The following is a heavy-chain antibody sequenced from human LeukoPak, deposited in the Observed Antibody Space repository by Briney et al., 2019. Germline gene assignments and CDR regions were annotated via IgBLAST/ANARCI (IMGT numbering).Heavy chain of an antibody. CDR2: IYPRDGST. V-gene: IGHV1-46*01. CDR3: ARDQEAFDY. CDR1: GYSFTSNY. Sequence: ASVKVSCKASGYSFTSNYIHWVRQAPGQGLEWMGMIYPRDGSTSYAQKFQGRVTVTRDTSASTVHMELSGLRSEDTAVYYCARDQEAFDYWGQGTLVTVSS. J-gene: IGHJ4*02.